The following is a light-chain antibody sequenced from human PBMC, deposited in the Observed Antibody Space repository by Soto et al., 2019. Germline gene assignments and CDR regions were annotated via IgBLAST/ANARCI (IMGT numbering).Light chain of an antibody. V-gene: IGKV3-20*01. CDR3: QQYGSSPLT. Sequence: EIVLTQSPGTLSLSPGERATLSCRASQSVSSNYLAWYQQKPGQAPRLLISGASTRATGIPDRFNGSGSGTDFTLTISRLEPEDFAVYYCQQYGSSPLTFGAGTKVEIK. CDR1: QSVSSNY. CDR2: GAS. J-gene: IGKJ4*01.